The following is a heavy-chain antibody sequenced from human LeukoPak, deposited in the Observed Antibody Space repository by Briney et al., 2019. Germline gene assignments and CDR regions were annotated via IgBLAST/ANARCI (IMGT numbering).Heavy chain of an antibody. CDR3: AKDAFQDISAYYSPFDS. CDR1: GFTFSSYA. Sequence: AGSLKLSCAASGFTFSSYAMTWVRQAPGKGLEWVSTISGSAGSTYYADSVKGRFTISRDNSKNTLYLQTNSLTAEDTAVYYCAKDAFQDISAYYSPFDSWGQGTLVTVSS. D-gene: IGHD3-22*01. CDR2: ISGSAGST. J-gene: IGHJ4*02. V-gene: IGHV3-23*01.